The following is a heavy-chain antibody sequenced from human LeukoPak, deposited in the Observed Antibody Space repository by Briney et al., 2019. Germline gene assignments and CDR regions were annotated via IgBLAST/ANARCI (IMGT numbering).Heavy chain of an antibody. CDR2: ISYDGSNK. D-gene: IGHD3-10*01. Sequence: TGESLSLSCALSRFTFSSFAMRWVRPPPDEGREWVGVISYDGSNKYHADSVKGRSTIARDNSKNTLYLEMNSLRAEDTAVYYCARDHPDLLVEMATIYKPWGVKFDYWGQGTLVTVSS. V-gene: IGHV3-30-3*01. J-gene: IGHJ4*02. CDR3: ARDHPDLLVEMATIYKPWGVKFDY. CDR1: RFTFSSFA.